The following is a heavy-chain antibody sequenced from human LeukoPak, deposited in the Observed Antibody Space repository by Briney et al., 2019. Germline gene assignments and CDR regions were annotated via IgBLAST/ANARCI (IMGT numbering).Heavy chain of an antibody. Sequence: SETLSLTCTVSGGSISSYYWTWIRQHPGKGLEWIGYIHSSGSTSYNPSLKSRLSISLDTSQNQFSLKLHSVTAADTAVYYCARDFTKTASPDAFDFWGQGTLVTVSS. J-gene: IGHJ3*01. CDR2: IHSSGST. D-gene: IGHD3-3*01. CDR1: GGSISSYY. CDR3: ARDFTKTASPDAFDF. V-gene: IGHV4-59*06.